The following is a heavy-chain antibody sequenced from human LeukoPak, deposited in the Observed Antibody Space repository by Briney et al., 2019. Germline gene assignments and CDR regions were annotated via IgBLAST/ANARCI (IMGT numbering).Heavy chain of an antibody. V-gene: IGHV4-39*01. CDR3: ARNWYSSSWIHDF. D-gene: IGHD6-13*01. CDR1: GGSISSRSYY. J-gene: IGHJ4*02. CDR2: IYYSGSA. Sequence: SETLSLTCTVSGGSISSRSYYWRWIRQPPGKGLEWIGSIYYSGSAYYNPSLKSRVTISVDTSKNQFSLKLSSVTAADTAVYYCARNWYSSSWIHDFWGQGTLVTVSS.